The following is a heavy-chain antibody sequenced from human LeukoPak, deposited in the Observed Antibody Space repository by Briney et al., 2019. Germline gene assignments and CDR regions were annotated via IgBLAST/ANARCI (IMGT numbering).Heavy chain of an antibody. CDR3: AKSPNMVQGARGDWFDP. CDR1: GFTFSSYA. CDR2: MSSSGDST. J-gene: IGHJ5*02. D-gene: IGHD3-10*01. V-gene: IGHV3-23*01. Sequence: PGGSLRLSCAASGFTFSSYAMSWVRQAPGKGLEWVLGMSSSGDSTYHADSVKGRFTVSRDNSKNTLYLQMNSLRAEDTAVYYCAKSPNMVQGARGDWFDPWGQGILVTVSS.